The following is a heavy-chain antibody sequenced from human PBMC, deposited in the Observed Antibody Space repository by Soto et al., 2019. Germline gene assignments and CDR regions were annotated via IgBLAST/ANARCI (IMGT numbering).Heavy chain of an antibody. V-gene: IGHV3-15*01. Sequence: EVQLVESGGDLVKPGGCLRLSCAASGITFTNAWMSWVRQAPGKGLEWVGRIKNKVDGGTADYAAPVRGRFTISRDDSKNSLCLQMNSLETDDTAVYYCTTDPGDYEDFWGQGTLVTVSS. D-gene: IGHD4-17*01. J-gene: IGHJ4*02. CDR3: TTDPGDYEDF. CDR2: IKNKVDGGTA. CDR1: GITFTNAW.